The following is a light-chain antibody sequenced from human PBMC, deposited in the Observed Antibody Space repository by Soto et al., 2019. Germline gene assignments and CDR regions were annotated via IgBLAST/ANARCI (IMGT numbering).Light chain of an antibody. Sequence: IQLTQSPSSLSASVGDRVTITCRASQGINTFLAWYQQKPGKAPKLLIYAASARATGIPDRFSGSGSGTDFTLTISRLEPEDFAVYFCQLYGSSPPRYTFGQGTKLEIK. J-gene: IGKJ2*01. CDR1: QGINTF. V-gene: IGKV1-9*01. CDR2: AAS. CDR3: QLYGSSPPRYT.